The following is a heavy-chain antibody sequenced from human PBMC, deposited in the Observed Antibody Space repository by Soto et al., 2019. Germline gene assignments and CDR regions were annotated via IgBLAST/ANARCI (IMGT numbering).Heavy chain of an antibody. CDR3: ARGAVVNFDS. CDR1: GGSISSGGSS. J-gene: IGHJ4*02. V-gene: IGHV4-30-2*01. D-gene: IGHD3-22*01. Sequence: QLQLQESGSGLVKPSQTLSLTCAVSGGSISSGGSSWTWIRQPPGKGLEWIGYIYHSGSTYYNPSLKSRGTISVDRSKNQFSLKLTSVPAADTAVYYCARGAVVNFDSWGQGTLVTVSS. CDR2: IYHSGST.